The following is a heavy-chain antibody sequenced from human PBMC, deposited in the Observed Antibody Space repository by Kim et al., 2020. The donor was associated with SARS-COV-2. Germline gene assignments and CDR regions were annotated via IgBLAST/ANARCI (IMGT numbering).Heavy chain of an antibody. CDR2: IIPIFGTA. J-gene: IGHJ6*02. CDR3: ARDPITIRGPYYGMDV. D-gene: IGHD3-9*01. Sequence: SVKVSCKASGGTFSSYAISWVRQAPGQGLEWMGGIIPIFGTANYAQKFQGRVTITADESTSTAYMELSSLRSEDTAVYYCARDPITIRGPYYGMDVWGQGTTVTVSS. V-gene: IGHV1-69*13. CDR1: GGTFSSYA.